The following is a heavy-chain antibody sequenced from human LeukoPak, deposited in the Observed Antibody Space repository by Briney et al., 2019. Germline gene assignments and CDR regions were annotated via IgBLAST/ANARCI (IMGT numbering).Heavy chain of an antibody. CDR2: IKQDGSEK. J-gene: IGHJ4*02. CDR1: GFTVSDNN. Sequence: PGGSLRLSCAASGFTVSDNNMIWVRQAPGKGLEWVANIKQDGSEKYYVDSVKGRFTISRDNAKNSLYLQMNSLRAEDTAVYYCARDEGYSSDFDYWGQGTLVTVSS. CDR3: ARDEGYSSDFDY. V-gene: IGHV3-7*01. D-gene: IGHD6-19*01.